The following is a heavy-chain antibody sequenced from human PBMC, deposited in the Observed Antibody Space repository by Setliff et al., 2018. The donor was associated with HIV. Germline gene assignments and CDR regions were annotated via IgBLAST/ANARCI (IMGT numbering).Heavy chain of an antibody. Sequence: GASVKVSCKASGYTFTSYGISWVRQAPGQGLEWMGWISAYNGNTNYAQKFQERVTITRDMSTSTAYMELSSLRSEDTAVYYCAAGLLGVTYAPSFDYWGQERWSPSPQ. J-gene: IGHJ4*01. CDR3: AAGLLGVTYAPSFDY. CDR2: ISAYNGNT. D-gene: IGHD2-21*02. V-gene: IGHV1-18*01. CDR1: GYTFTSYG.